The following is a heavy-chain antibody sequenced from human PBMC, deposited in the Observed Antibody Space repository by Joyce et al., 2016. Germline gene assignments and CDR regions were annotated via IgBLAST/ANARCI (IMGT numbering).Heavy chain of an antibody. V-gene: IGHV3-74*01. CDR3: ARIRTSRYDSFDI. CDR1: GFSFNKFW. J-gene: IGHJ3*02. D-gene: IGHD2-2*01. CDR2: ISDDSRIT. Sequence: EEQLVESGGGLVQPGGSLRLSCAASGFSFNKFWMHWVRQAPGKGLEWVSRISDDSRITTYADSVKGRLDISRDNANNVLYLQMDSLRVEDTAIYYCARIRTSRYDSFDIWGRGTMVTVSS.